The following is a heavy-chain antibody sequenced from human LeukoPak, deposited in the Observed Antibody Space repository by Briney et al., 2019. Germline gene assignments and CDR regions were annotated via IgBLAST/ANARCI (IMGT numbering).Heavy chain of an antibody. Sequence: SETLSLTCTVSGGSISSYYWSWIRQPPGKGLEWIGYIYYSGSTNYNPSLKSRVTISVDTSKNQFSLKLSSVTAADTAVYYCARGRSGWLLPFDYWGQGTLVTVSS. D-gene: IGHD6-19*01. CDR2: IYYSGST. V-gene: IGHV4-59*01. CDR3: ARGRSGWLLPFDY. J-gene: IGHJ4*02. CDR1: GGSISSYY.